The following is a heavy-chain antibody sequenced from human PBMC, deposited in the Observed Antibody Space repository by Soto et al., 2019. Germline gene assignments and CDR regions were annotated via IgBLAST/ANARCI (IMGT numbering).Heavy chain of an antibody. V-gene: IGHV3-30*18. D-gene: IGHD6-13*01. CDR3: AKDTASGTPPGPETPQPLYYLDV. Sequence: GGSLRLSCAASGFTFSSYGMHWVRQAPGKGLEWVAVISYDGSNKYYADSVKGRFTISRDNSKNTLYLQMNSLRAEDTAVYYCAKDTASGTPPGPETPQPLYYLDVWGKGTTVTVSS. J-gene: IGHJ6*03. CDR2: ISYDGSNK. CDR1: GFTFSSYG.